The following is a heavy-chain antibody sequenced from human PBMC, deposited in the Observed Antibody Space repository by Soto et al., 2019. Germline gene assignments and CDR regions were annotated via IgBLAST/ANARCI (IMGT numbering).Heavy chain of an antibody. Sequence: QVQLQESGPGLVKPSETLSLTCTVSGGSISSYYWSWIRQPPGKGLEWIGYIYYSGSTNYNPSLKIRVTSSVDTSKNQCSLKLSAVTAADTAVYYCARRYGYSFDYWGQGTLVTVSS. CDR1: GGSISSYY. V-gene: IGHV4-59*08. J-gene: IGHJ4*02. CDR2: IYYSGST. D-gene: IGHD1-1*01. CDR3: ARRYGYSFDY.